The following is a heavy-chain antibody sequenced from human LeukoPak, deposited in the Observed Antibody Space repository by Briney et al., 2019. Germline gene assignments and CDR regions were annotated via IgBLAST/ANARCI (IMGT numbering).Heavy chain of an antibody. CDR2: ISPGGGPT. J-gene: IGHJ4*02. D-gene: IGHD5-12*01. V-gene: IGHV3-23*01. CDR1: GFTFSSYD. CDR3: AKDGAWLRFDD. Sequence: GSLRLSCAASGFTFSSYDMNWVRQAPGKGLEWVSGISPGGGPTYYADSVKGRFTISRDDSKNTLYLQMNNLRAEDTAVYYCAKDGAWLRFDDWGQGILVTVSS.